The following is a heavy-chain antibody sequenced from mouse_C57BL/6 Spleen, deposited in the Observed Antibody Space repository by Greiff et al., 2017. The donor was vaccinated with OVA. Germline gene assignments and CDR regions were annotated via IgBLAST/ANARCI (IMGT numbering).Heavy chain of an antibody. V-gene: IGHV14-4*01. D-gene: IGHD3-2*02. J-gene: IGHJ4*01. CDR2: IDPENGDT. CDR1: GFNIKDDY. Sequence: EVKLVESGAELVRPGASVKLSCTASGFNIKDDYMHWVKQRPEQGLEWIGWIDPENGDTEYASKFQGKATITADTSSNTAYLQLSSLTSEDTAVYYCTLSSGYAMDYWGQGTSVTVSS. CDR3: TLSSGYAMDY.